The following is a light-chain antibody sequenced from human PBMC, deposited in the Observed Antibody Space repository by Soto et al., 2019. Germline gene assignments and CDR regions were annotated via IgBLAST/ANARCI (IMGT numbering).Light chain of an antibody. J-gene: IGLJ2*01. V-gene: IGLV2-11*01. CDR2: DVN. CDR3: CSYAGSYTLV. CDR1: SSDVGGYNY. Sequence: QSALTQPRSVSGSPGQSVTISCTGTSSDVGGYNYVSWYQQHPGKAPKLMIYDVNKRPSGVPDRFSGSKSGNTASLTISGLQAEDAADYYCCSYAGSYTLVFGGGTKLTVL.